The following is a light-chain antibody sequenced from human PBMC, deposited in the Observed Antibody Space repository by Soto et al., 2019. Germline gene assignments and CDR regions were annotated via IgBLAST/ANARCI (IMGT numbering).Light chain of an antibody. Sequence: DIVMAQSPDSLAVSLVESSTITCKSSHIVLYSSNNKNYLAWYQQKPGQPPKLLISWASTRESGVPDRFSGSGSGTDFTLTISRLEPEDFAVYYCQQYGSSLFTFGPGTKVDIK. CDR1: HIVLYSSNNKNY. CDR2: WAS. J-gene: IGKJ3*01. V-gene: IGKV4-1*01. CDR3: QQYGSSLFT.